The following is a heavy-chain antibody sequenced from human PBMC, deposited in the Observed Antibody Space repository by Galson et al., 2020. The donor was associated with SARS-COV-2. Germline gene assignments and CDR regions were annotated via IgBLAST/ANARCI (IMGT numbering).Heavy chain of an antibody. J-gene: IGHJ4*02. V-gene: IGHV4-4*07. CDR3: AREPLNEGEFDH. CDR2: VYTSGIS. Sequence: SETLSLTCTVSGGSITPYYWTWIRQPAGRGLEWIGRVYTSGISNYNPEFKSRVTMSVDTSKNQFSLSLRSVTAADTAMYYCAREPLNEGEFDHWGQGILVTVSS. CDR1: GGSITPYY.